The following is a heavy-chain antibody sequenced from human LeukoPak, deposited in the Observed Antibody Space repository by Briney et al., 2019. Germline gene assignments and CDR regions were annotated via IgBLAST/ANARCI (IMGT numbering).Heavy chain of an antibody. CDR2: IRSDSSTK. V-gene: IGHV3-48*02. J-gene: IGHJ3*01. Sequence: PGGSLRLSCAGSGFSISNYGMNWVRQAPGKGLEWLSYIRSDSSTKYYADSVEGRFTISRDNAQNSQYLQMNSLRDEDSGVYFCARNYRRWHGDFDVWGQGTMVTVSS. CDR1: GFSISNYG. D-gene: IGHD5-24*01. CDR3: ARNYRRWHGDFDV.